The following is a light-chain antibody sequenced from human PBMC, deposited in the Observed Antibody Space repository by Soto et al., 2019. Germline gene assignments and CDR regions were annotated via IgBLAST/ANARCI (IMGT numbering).Light chain of an antibody. CDR1: QSISNY. CDR3: QQSYSSPYT. V-gene: IGKV1-39*01. CDR2: AAS. J-gene: IGKJ2*01. Sequence: DIQMTQSPSSLSASVGDRVTITCRASQSISNYLNWYQQKPGKAPKVLISAASSLQSGVPSRFSGVGSGTDFTLTISGLRPDDFATYYCQQSYSSPYTFGQVSKLEIK.